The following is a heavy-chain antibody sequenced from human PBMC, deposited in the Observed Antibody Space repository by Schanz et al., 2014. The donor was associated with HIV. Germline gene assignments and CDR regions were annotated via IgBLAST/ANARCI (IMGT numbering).Heavy chain of an antibody. V-gene: IGHV3-33*08. CDR3: ARENPLYYYLHGGPFDI. CDR2: TWYDGSNK. CDR1: GFTFSSDA. D-gene: IGHD3-10*01. Sequence: VQLLESGGGLVQPGGSLRLSCAASGFTFSSDAMSWVRQAPGKGLEWVAVTWYDGSNKYYADSVKGRFTISRDNSKNTLFLQMNSLRAEDTAVYYCARENPLYYYLHGGPFDIWGQGTMVTVSS. J-gene: IGHJ3*02.